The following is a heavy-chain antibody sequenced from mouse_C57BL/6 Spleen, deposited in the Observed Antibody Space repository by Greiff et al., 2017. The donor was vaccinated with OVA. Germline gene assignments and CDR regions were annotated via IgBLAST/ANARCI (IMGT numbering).Heavy chain of an antibody. D-gene: IGHD1-1*01. V-gene: IGHV1-82*01. Sequence: QVQLQQSGPELVKPGASVKISCTASGYAFSSSWMNWVKQRPGKGLEWIGRIYPGDGDTNYNGKFKGKATLTADKSSSTAYLQLSSLTSEDSAVYFCASGSRYVAYWGKGTLVTVSA. CDR2: IYPGDGDT. CDR1: GYAFSSSW. J-gene: IGHJ3*01. CDR3: ASGSRYVAY.